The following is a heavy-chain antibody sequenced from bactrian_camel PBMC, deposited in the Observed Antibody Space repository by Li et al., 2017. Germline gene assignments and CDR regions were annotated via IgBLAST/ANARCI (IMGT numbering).Heavy chain of an antibody. CDR3: GAGQWSLVAGAGYCYAAD. V-gene: IGHV3S40*01. J-gene: IGHJ4*01. CDR1: DQSSKTTC. CDR2: INRGHGVP. Sequence: VQLVESGGGSVQTGGSLILSCAASDQSSKTTCISWFRQIPGKERERVSTINRGHGVPYIADSAKGRFTLSRDDAKNTVYLQMNNLKPDDTAMYRCGAGQWSLVAGAGYCYAADWGQGTQVTVS. D-gene: IGHD6*01.